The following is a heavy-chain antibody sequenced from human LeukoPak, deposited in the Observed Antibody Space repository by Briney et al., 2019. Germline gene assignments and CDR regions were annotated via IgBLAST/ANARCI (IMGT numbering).Heavy chain of an antibody. V-gene: IGHV1-8*01. CDR2: MNPNSGNT. CDR3: ARYYYDSSGYYPDY. J-gene: IGHJ4*02. Sequence: ASVKVSCKASGYTFTSYDINWVRQATGQGLEWMGWMNPNSGNTGYAQKFQGRVTMTRNTSISTAYMELSSLRSEGTAVYYCARYYYDSSGYYPDYWGQGTLVTVSS. CDR1: GYTFTSYD. D-gene: IGHD3-22*01.